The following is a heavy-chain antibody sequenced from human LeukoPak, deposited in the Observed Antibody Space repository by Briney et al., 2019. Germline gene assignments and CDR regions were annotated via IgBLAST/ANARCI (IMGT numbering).Heavy chain of an antibody. CDR2: INPSGGST. J-gene: IGHJ6*02. V-gene: IGHV1-46*01. CDR3: ARSSSPDCGGDCYSTYYYYGMDV. Sequence: GASVKVSCKASGYTFTSYYMHWVRQAPGQGLEWMGIINPSGGSTSYAQKFQGRVTMTRDTSTSTVYVELSSLRSEDTAVYYCARSSSPDCGGDCYSTYYYYGMDVWGQGTTVTVSS. D-gene: IGHD2-21*02. CDR1: GYTFTSYY.